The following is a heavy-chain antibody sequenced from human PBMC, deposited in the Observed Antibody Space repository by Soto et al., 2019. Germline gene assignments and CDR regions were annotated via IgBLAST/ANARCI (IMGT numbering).Heavy chain of an antibody. CDR2: INAGNGNT. CDR3: ARDYYGSGDSGY. Sequence: GASVKVSCKASGDTVTSYAVDGVRQAPGQRLEWMGWINAGNGNTKYSQKFQGRVTITRDTSASTAYMELSSLRSEDTAVYYCARDYYGSGDSGYWGQGTLVTVSS. CDR1: GDTVTSYA. D-gene: IGHD3-10*01. J-gene: IGHJ4*02. V-gene: IGHV1-3*01.